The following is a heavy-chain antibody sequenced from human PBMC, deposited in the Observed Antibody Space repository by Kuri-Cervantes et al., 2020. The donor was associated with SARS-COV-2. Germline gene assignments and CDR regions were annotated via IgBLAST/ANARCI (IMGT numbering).Heavy chain of an antibody. Sequence: GGSLRLSCKGSGYSFTSYWIGWVRKMPGKGLEWMGIIYPGDSDTRYSPSFQGQVTISADKSISTAYLQWSSLKASDTAMYYCARQKFHYYDSSGYQGATDYWGQGTLVTVSS. D-gene: IGHD3-22*01. V-gene: IGHV5-51*01. CDR2: IYPGDSDT. CDR3: ARQKFHYYDSSGYQGATDY. J-gene: IGHJ4*02. CDR1: GYSFTSYW.